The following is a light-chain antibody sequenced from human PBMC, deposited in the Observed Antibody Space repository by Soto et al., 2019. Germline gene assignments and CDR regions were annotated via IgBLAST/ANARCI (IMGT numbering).Light chain of an antibody. J-gene: IGKJ2*01. V-gene: IGKV3-15*01. Sequence: EIVMTQSPATLSVSPGERATLSCRASQSVSSNLAWYQQKPGQAPRLLIYGASTRATGIPARFSGSGSGTQFTLTISSLQSEDFAVNYCQQYNYWPMYTFGQGTKREIK. CDR2: GAS. CDR3: QQYNYWPMYT. CDR1: QSVSSN.